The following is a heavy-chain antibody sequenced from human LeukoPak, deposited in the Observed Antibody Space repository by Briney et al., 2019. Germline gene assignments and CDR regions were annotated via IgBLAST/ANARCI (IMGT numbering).Heavy chain of an antibody. CDR3: AKEVLNYEIPYWYFDL. V-gene: IGHV3-23*01. J-gene: IGHJ2*01. D-gene: IGHD3-9*01. Sequence: GGSLRLSCAASGFTFSTYTMSWVRQAPGKGLEWVSAMSGSEDYIYYADSVKGRFTISRDNSKNTLYLQMNSLRAEDTAVYHCAKEVLNYEIPYWYFDLWGRGTLVTVSS. CDR2: MSGSEDYI. CDR1: GFTFSTYT.